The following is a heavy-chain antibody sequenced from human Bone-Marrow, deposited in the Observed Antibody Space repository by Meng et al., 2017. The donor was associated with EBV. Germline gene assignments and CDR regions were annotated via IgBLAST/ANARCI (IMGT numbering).Heavy chain of an antibody. D-gene: IGHD3-9*01. CDR2: IHWDDEK. CDR3: ARRLRYNNWLLDF. CDR1: GFSLTSGVG. J-gene: IGHJ4*02. Sequence: QITLKESGPTLVKPTQTLTLTRTFSGFSLTSGVGIGWIRRPPGKALEWLALIHWDDEKRYSPSLESRLTITKDTSKNEVVLTLTNMDHVDTATYYCARRLRYNNWLLDFWGPGTLVTVSS. V-gene: IGHV2-5*02.